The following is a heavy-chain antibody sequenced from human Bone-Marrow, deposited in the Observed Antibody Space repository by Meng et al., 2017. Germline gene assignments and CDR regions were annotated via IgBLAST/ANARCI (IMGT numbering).Heavy chain of an antibody. CDR1: GYTLSRDG. J-gene: IGHJ4*01. CDR3: ARDEDISAAGYLFGDY. CDR2: IKPQSGDT. V-gene: IGHV1-2*06. Sequence: QGQLVPSGAEVRKPGAAVKCSCDASGYTLSRDGFSGVRKAPGQGLEWLGHIKPQSGDTLYAQKFQGRVSMTRDTSISTAYVELSGLTSDDTAVYYCARDEDISAAGYLFGDYWGHGTLVTVSS. D-gene: IGHD6-13*01.